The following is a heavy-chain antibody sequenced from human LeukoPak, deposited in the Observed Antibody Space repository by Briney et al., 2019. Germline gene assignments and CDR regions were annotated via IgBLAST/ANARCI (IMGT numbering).Heavy chain of an antibody. CDR3: ARHGYCSGGHCYFLFDS. D-gene: IGHD2-15*01. CDR1: GFTFASYA. CDR2: IGVSVSST. V-gene: IGHV3-23*01. Sequence: PGGSLRLSCAASGFTFASYAMSWVRQAPGKGLEWVSSIGVSVSSTHYADSVKGRFTISRDNSKNTLYLQMNSLRAEDTALYYCARHGYCSGGHCYFLFDSWGQGILVTVSS. J-gene: IGHJ4*02.